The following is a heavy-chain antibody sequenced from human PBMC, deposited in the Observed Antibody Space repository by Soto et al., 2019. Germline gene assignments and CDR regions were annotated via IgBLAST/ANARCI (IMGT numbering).Heavy chain of an antibody. J-gene: IGHJ5*02. Sequence: QVQLVQSGPEMKKPGASVKVSCKGSGFTFTNYGFNWVRQAPGQGLEWVGWVSAANGYTRSAQKFQDRLIMTTDSATNTAYMEVRGLRPDDTALYYCAKGRSIAVPEGSWGKGTLVIVSS. CDR3: AKGRSIAVPEGS. CDR2: VSAANGYT. V-gene: IGHV1-18*01. D-gene: IGHD6-19*01. CDR1: GFTFTNYG.